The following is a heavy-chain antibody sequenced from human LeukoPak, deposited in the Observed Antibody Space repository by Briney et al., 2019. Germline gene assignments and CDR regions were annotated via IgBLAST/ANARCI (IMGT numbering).Heavy chain of an antibody. D-gene: IGHD2-21*02. CDR2: ISAYNGNT. J-gene: IGHJ6*03. Sequence: ASVKVSCKASGYTFTSYGISWVRQAPGQGLEWMGWISAYNGNTNYAQKFQGRVTMTRDMSTSTVYMELSSLRSEDTAVYYCARDSLSVVTAIPTYYYYYYMDVWGKGTTVTVSS. CDR3: ARDSLSVVTAIPTYYYYYYMDV. V-gene: IGHV1-18*01. CDR1: GYTFTSYG.